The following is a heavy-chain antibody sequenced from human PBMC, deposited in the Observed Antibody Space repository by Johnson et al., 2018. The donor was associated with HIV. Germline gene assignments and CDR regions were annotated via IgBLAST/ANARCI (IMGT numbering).Heavy chain of an antibody. V-gene: IGHV3-66*01. CDR2: IYSGGST. J-gene: IGHJ3*02. CDR3: ARESRDGPNLRAFDI. Sequence: VQLVESGGGLVQPGGSLRLSCAASGFTVSSNYMSWVRQAPGKGLEWVSVIYSGGSTYYADSVKGRFTISRDNSKNTLYLQMNSLRAGDTAVYFCARESRDGPNLRAFDIWGQGTTVIVSS. D-gene: IGHD5-24*01. CDR1: GFTVSSNY.